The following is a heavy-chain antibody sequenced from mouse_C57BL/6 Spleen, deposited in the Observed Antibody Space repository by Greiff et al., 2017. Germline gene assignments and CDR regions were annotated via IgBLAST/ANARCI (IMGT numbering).Heavy chain of an antibody. J-gene: IGHJ2*01. Sequence: QVQLQQPGAELVKPGASVKLSCKASGYTFTSYWMQWVKQRPGQGLEWIGEIDPSDSYTNYNQKFKGKATLTVDTSSSTAYMQLSSLTSEDSAVYYCANWNYWGQGTTLTVSS. V-gene: IGHV1-50*01. CDR3: ANWNY. D-gene: IGHD4-1*01. CDR1: GYTFTSYW. CDR2: IDPSDSYT.